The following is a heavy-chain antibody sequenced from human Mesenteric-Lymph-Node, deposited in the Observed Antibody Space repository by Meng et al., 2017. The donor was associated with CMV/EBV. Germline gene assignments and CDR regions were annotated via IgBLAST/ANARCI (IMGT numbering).Heavy chain of an antibody. Sequence: ASVKVSCKASGYTFTGYYMHWVRQAPGQGLEWMGWINPNSGGTNYAQKFQGRVTMTRDTSISTAYMELSRLRSDDTAVFYCTQKGYCTNGVCYHGGMFDSWGQGTQVTVSS. V-gene: IGHV1-2*02. CDR1: GYTFTGYY. CDR3: TQKGYCTNGVCYHGGMFDS. J-gene: IGHJ4*02. CDR2: INPNSGGT. D-gene: IGHD2-8*01.